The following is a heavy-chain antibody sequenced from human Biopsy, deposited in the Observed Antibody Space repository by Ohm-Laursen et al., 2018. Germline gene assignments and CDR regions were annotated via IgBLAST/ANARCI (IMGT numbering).Heavy chain of an antibody. CDR3: ARWTPEYDSSRYYLDAFDI. V-gene: IGHV4-4*07. J-gene: IGHJ3*02. CDR2: IYSRGST. Sequence: SETLSLTCTVSGGSLSSYYWSWIRQPAGKGREWIGRIYSRGSTNYNPSLKSRVTLSMDTSKRQFSLKLSFVTAADTAVYYCARWTPEYDSSRYYLDAFDIWGQGTKVTVSS. CDR1: GGSLSSYY. D-gene: IGHD3-22*01.